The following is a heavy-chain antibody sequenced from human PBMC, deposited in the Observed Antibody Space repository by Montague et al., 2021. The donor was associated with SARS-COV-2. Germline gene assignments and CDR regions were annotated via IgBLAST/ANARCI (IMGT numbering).Heavy chain of an antibody. CDR1: GGSISNYY. D-gene: IGHD3-10*01. Sequence: SETLSLTCTVSGGSISNYYWSWTRQPPGKGLEWIGYIYNNGSTNYIPYLKSQVTISVDTSKNQFPLTLSSVTAADTAVYYCARVKRGYYYGLGVSAHFDYWGQGTMVTVSS. CDR2: IYNNGST. J-gene: IGHJ4*02. CDR3: ARVKRGYYYGLGVSAHFDY. V-gene: IGHV4-59*01.